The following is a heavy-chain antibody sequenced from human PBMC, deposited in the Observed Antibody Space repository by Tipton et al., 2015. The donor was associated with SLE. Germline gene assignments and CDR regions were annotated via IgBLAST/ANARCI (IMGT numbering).Heavy chain of an antibody. V-gene: IGHV4-38-2*01. D-gene: IGHD2-15*01. CDR2: IYHSGTT. CDR3: ARTLLPDTQGAFDI. Sequence: TLSLTCAVSDYSISSGFYWGWIRQPPGKGLEWIGSIYHSGTTYYNPSLKSRVTMSVDPSKNQFSLKLTSMTAADTAIYYCARTLLPDTQGAFDIWGQGTMVTVSS. CDR1: DYSISSGFY. J-gene: IGHJ3*02.